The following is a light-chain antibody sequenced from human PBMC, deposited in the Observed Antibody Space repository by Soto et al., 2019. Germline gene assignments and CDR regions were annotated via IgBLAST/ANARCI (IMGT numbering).Light chain of an antibody. J-gene: IGLJ3*02. CDR1: SSNIGSNS. V-gene: IGLV1-44*01. Sequence: QSVLTQPPSASDTPGQRVTISCSGGSSNIGSNSVNWYQQLPGTAPKLLIYTNDQRPSGVPDRFSGSKSGTSASLAISGLQSEDEADYYCAAWDDSLSVPVFGGGTKVTVL. CDR2: TND. CDR3: AAWDDSLSVPV.